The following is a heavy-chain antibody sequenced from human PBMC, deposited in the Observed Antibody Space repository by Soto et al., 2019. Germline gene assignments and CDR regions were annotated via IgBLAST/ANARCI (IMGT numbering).Heavy chain of an antibody. V-gene: IGHV4-59*01. Sequence: PSETLSLTCTVSGGSISSYYWSWIRQPPGKGLEWIGYIYYSGSTNYNPSLKSRVTISVDMSKNQFSLKLSSVTAADTAVYYCARLQYYFDYWGQGTLVTVSS. CDR3: ARLQYYFDY. J-gene: IGHJ4*02. CDR2: IYYSGST. CDR1: GGSISSYY.